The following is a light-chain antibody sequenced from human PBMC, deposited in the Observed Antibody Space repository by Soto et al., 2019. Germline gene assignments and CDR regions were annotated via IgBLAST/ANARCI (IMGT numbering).Light chain of an antibody. CDR2: DAS. CDR3: QQRSTWPLT. CDR1: QSISSH. V-gene: IGKV3-11*01. Sequence: EIVLTQSPATLSLSPGERATLSCRASQSISSHLAWYQQKPGQAPSLLIYDASNRATGIPARFSGSGSGTDFTLTISSLEPEDFAVYYCQQRSTWPLTFGGGTKV. J-gene: IGKJ4*01.